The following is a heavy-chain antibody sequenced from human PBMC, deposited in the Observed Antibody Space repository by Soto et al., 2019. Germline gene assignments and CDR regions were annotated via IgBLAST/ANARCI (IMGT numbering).Heavy chain of an antibody. CDR3: ARGGTLIRGAPQVDWFDP. Sequence: QVQLVQSGAEVKRPGSSVKVSCRASGDTFSNFSVNWVRQAPGQGLEWMGGIIPLFRLADYAQKFQGRLTITADHSTSTTFMELNSLTSEDTAFYYCARGGTLIRGAPQVDWFDPWGQGTLVTVSS. V-gene: IGHV1-69*17. J-gene: IGHJ5*02. CDR2: IIPLFRLA. CDR1: GDTFSNFS. D-gene: IGHD3-10*01.